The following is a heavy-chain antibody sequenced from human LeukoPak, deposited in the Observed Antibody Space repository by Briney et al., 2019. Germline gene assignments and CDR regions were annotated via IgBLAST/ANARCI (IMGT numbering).Heavy chain of an antibody. V-gene: IGHV3-11*01. J-gene: IGHJ4*02. CDR2: ISSSGSTI. Sequence: YRRSTRQYTEKELEWVSYISSSGSTIYYADSVKGRFTISRDNAKNSLYLQMNSLRAEDTAVCYCARDSNPYYWGQGTLVTVSS. CDR3: ARDSNPYY. CDR1: Y.